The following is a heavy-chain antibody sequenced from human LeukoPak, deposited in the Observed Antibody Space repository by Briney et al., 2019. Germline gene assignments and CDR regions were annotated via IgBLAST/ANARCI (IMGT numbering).Heavy chain of an antibody. Sequence: SETLSLTCTVSGGSISSYYWSRIRQPPGKGLEWIGYIYYSGSTNYNPSLESRVTISVDTSNNQFSLRLSSVTAADTAVYYCARGLSSHSNNWQGVFDYWGQGALVTVSS. J-gene: IGHJ4*02. CDR3: ARGLSSHSNNWQGVFDY. V-gene: IGHV4-59*01. CDR2: IYYSGST. CDR1: GGSISSYY. D-gene: IGHD6-13*01.